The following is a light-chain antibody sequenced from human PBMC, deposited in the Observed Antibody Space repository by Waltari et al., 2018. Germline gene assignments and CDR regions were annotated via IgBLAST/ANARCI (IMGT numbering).Light chain of an antibody. CDR1: QSITVF. CDR2: ASS. V-gene: IGKV1-39*01. CDR3: QQTYSAPWT. Sequence: DIQMTQSPSALSASIGDRVDITCRASQSITVFLNWYPQRSGKAPRLLIYASSILQGGVPSRFSASGSGTDFTLTIRSLQAEDYGTYFCQQTYSAPWTFGPGTQV. J-gene: IGKJ1*01.